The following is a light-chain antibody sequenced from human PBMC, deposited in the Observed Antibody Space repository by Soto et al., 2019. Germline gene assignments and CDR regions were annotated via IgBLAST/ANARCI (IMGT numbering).Light chain of an antibody. CDR1: SSDVGGYNY. CDR2: DVS. V-gene: IGLV2-14*01. J-gene: IGLJ1*01. CDR3: CSYTSSSTYV. Sequence: QSALTQPASVTGYPSQSITISCTGTSSDVGGYNYVFSYQQHPGKAHKLMIYDVSNRPAGFSNRFSGSKSGNTASLSISGLQAEDEADYYCCSYTSSSTYVVGTGTKVTVL.